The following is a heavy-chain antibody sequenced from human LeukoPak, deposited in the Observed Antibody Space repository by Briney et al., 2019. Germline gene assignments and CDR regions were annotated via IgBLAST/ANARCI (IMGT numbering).Heavy chain of an antibody. CDR1: GDFISNDY. Sequence: SETLSLTCSVSGDFISNDYWSWIRQSPRNGLEWIGLVYYGGSTKVNPSLRSRVALSIDTSKKQFSLALTSVTSADTAVYFCARTNDYSDYGYFDLWGQGLLVTVSS. V-gene: IGHV4-59*01. J-gene: IGHJ4*02. D-gene: IGHD4/OR15-4a*01. CDR3: ARTNDYSDYGYFDL. CDR2: VYYGGST.